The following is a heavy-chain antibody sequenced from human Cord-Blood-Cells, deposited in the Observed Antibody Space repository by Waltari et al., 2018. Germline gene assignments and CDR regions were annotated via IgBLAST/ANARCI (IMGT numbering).Heavy chain of an antibody. Sequence: QVQLQQWGAGLLKPSETLSLTCAVYGGSFSGYYWSWIRPPPGKGLGWIGEINHSGSTNYNPSLKSRVNISVDTSKNQFSLKLSSVTAADTAVYYCARGIVGLMTYWGQGTLVTVSS. V-gene: IGHV4-34*01. CDR1: GGSFSGYY. D-gene: IGHD2-21*01. CDR3: ARGIVGLMTY. J-gene: IGHJ4*02. CDR2: INHSGST.